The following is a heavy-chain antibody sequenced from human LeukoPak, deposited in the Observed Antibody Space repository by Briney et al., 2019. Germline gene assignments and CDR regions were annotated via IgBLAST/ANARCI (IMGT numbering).Heavy chain of an antibody. CDR2: IIPILGIA. CDR1: GGTFSSYA. D-gene: IGHD3-10*01. Sequence: GASVKVSCKASGGTFSSYALSWVRQAPGQGLEWMGRIIPILGIANYAQKFQGRVTITADKSTSTAYMELSSLRSEDTAVYYCARGVTMVRGVADFDYWGQGTLVTASS. CDR3: ARGVTMVRGVADFDY. J-gene: IGHJ4*02. V-gene: IGHV1-69*04.